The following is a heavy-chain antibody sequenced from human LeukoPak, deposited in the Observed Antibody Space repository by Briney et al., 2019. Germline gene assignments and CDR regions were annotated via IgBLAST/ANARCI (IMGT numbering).Heavy chain of an antibody. CDR2: INHSGST. Sequence: PSETLSLTCAVYGGSFSGYYWSWIRQPPGKGLEWNGEINHSGSTNYNPSLKSRVTISVDTSKNQFSLKLSSVTAADTAVYYCARGQRTGFDYWGQGTLVTVSS. CDR3: ARGQRTGFDY. V-gene: IGHV4-34*01. D-gene: IGHD3/OR15-3a*01. J-gene: IGHJ4*02. CDR1: GGSFSGYY.